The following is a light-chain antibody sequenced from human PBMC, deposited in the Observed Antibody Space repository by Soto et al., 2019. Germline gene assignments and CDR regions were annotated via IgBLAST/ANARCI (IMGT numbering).Light chain of an antibody. CDR2: GAS. CDR3: QQYTSYPWT. V-gene: IGKV3-20*01. J-gene: IGKJ1*01. CDR1: QSVSSSY. Sequence: EVGMSQSPATLSVSQGERATLSCRASQSVSSSYLAWYQQKPGQAPRLLIYGASSRATGIPDRFSGSGSGTDFTLTISRLEPEDFATYYCQQYTSYPWTLGQGTKVAIK.